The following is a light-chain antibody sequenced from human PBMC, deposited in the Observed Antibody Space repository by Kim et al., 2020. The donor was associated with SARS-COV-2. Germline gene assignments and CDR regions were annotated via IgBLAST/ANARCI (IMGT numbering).Light chain of an antibody. V-gene: IGKV1-39*01. CDR2: EAS. J-gene: IGKJ4*01. Sequence: SASVGDRVTITCRASHSISRYLNWYQQKPGKPPKFLIYEASNLQGGFPSRFSGSGSGTEFTLTISSLQPEDFATYFCQQSYSSPVAFGGGTKLEI. CDR1: HSISRY. CDR3: QQSYSSPVA.